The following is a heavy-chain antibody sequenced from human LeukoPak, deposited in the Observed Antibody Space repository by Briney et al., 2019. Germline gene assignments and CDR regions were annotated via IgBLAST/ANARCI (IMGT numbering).Heavy chain of an antibody. CDR2: ISYDGSNK. D-gene: IGHD5-12*01. CDR3: ARVPYSGYDLDY. Sequence: GSLRLSCAASGFTFSSYGMHWVRQAPGKGLEWVAVISYDGSNKYYADSVKGRFTISRGNAKNTLYLQMNSLRAEDTAVYYCARVPYSGYDLDYWGQGTLVTVSS. V-gene: IGHV3-30*03. J-gene: IGHJ4*02. CDR1: GFTFSSYG.